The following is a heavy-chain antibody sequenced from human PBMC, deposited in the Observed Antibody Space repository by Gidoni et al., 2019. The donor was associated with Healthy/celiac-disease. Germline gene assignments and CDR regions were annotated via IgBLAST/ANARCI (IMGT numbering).Heavy chain of an antibody. CDR3: ARVSAPGWELLLYYFDY. V-gene: IGHV3-7*01. CDR2: IKQDGREK. Sequence: EVQLVESGGGLVQPGGSLRLSCAASGFTFRSYWMSWVRQAGKGLEWVANIKQDGREKYYVDSVKGRFTISRDNAKNSLYLQMNSLRAEDTAVYYCARVSAPGWELLLYYFDYWGQGTLVTVSS. CDR1: GFTFRSYW. J-gene: IGHJ4*02. D-gene: IGHD1-26*01.